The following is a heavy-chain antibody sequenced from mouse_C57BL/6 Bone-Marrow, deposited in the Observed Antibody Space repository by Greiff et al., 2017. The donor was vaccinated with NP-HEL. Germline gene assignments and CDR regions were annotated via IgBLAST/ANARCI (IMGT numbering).Heavy chain of an antibody. V-gene: IGHV5-12*01. Sequence: EVQRVESGGGLVQPGGSLKLSCAASGFTFSDYYMYWVRQTPEQRLEWVAYLSPGGGSTYYPDTVKGRFTISRDNAKNTLYLQMSRLKSEDTAMYYCARHRAYAMDYWGQGTSVTVSS. CDR1: GFTFSDYY. J-gene: IGHJ4*01. D-gene: IGHD3-3*01. CDR2: LSPGGGST. CDR3: ARHRAYAMDY.